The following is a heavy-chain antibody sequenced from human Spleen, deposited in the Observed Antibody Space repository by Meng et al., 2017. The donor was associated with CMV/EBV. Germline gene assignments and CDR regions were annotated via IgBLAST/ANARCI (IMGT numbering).Heavy chain of an antibody. J-gene: IGHJ5*02. Sequence: EVQLAESGGGLVKPGGSLRLSCTASGIIFSNAWMTWVRQAPGKGLEWVSSIGGSSYNTYYVDSVKGRFTISRDNSKNTLFLQMDSLRAEDTAVYYCAKDLAPWGQGTLVTVSS. CDR2: IGGSSYNT. CDR3: AKDLAP. CDR1: GIIFSNAW. V-gene: IGHV3-23*04.